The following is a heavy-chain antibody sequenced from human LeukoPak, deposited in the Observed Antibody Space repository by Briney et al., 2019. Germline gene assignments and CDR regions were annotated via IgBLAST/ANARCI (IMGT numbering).Heavy chain of an antibody. D-gene: IGHD1-20*01. CDR3: ATTPLDNWTNNWFDP. J-gene: IGHJ5*02. CDR1: GFTFSSYW. V-gene: IGHV3-7*01. CDR2: IKQDGSEK. Sequence: PGGSLRLSCAASGFTFSSYWMSWVRQAPGKGLEWVANIKQDGSEKYYVDSVKGRFTISRDNAKNSLYLQMNSLRAEDTAVYYCATTPLDNWTNNWFDPWGQGTLVTVSS.